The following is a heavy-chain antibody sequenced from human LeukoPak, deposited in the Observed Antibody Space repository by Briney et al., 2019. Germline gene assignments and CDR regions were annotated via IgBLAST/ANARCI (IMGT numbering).Heavy chain of an antibody. D-gene: IGHD3-22*01. J-gene: IGHJ4*02. V-gene: IGHV4-31*03. CDR1: GGSISSGGYY. CDR2: IYYSGST. Sequence: SETLSLTCTVSGGSISSGGYYWSWIRQHPGKGLEWIGYIYYSGSTYYNPSLKSRVTISVDTSKNQFSLKLSSVTAADTAVYYCARNPYSSGYYDHFDYWGQGTLVTVSS. CDR3: ARNPYSSGYYDHFDY.